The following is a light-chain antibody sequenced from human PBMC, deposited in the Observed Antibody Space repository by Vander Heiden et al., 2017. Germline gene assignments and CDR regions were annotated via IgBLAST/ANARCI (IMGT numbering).Light chain of an antibody. CDR2: QDS. V-gene: IGLV3-1*01. CDR1: KVGDKY. J-gene: IGLJ3*02. CDR3: QAWDSSCWV. Sequence: SYALTQPPSVSVSPGQPASITCSGDKVGDKYACWYQQKPGQSPVLVIYQDSKRTAGIPERFSGSNSGNTATLTISGTQAMDEADYYCQAWDSSCWVFGGGTKLTVL.